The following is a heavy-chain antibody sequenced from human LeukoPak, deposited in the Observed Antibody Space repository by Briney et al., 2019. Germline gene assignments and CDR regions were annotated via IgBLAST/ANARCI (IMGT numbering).Heavy chain of an antibody. CDR2: FDGNGPNT. CDR1: GFTFSSFA. V-gene: IGHV3-23*01. Sequence: GGSLRLSCAASGFTFSSFAMTWVRQAPGKGLEWVSGFDGNGPNTYYADSVKGRWTISRDNSRSTLYLEMNSLRPEDTAIYYCAKPRTTGLGWAQFDYWGQGSLVTVSS. CDR3: AKPRTTGLGWAQFDY. D-gene: IGHD2-8*02. J-gene: IGHJ4*02.